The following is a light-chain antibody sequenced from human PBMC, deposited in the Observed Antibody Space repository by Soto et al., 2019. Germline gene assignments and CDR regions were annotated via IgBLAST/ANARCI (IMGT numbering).Light chain of an antibody. J-gene: IGKJ1*01. CDR3: MQALQAPLT. V-gene: IGKV4-1*01. Sequence: DIVMTQSPDSLAVSLGERATINCKSSQSVLYSSNNKNYLAWYQQKPGQPPKLLIYWASTRASGVPDRFSGSGSGTDFTLKISRVEAEDVGFYYCMQALQAPLTFGQGTKVDIK. CDR1: QSVLYSSNNKNY. CDR2: WAS.